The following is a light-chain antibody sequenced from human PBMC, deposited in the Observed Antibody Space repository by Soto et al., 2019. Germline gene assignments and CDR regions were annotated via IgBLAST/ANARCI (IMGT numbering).Light chain of an antibody. CDR2: KAS. V-gene: IGKV1-5*03. Sequence: DIQMTQSPSTLSASVGDRVTITCRASQSISSWLAWYQQKPEKAPKLLIFKASSLQSGVPSRFSGSGSGTEFTLTISSLQPDDFATYYCQQYNNWPPLTFGGGTKVEIK. CDR1: QSISSW. CDR3: QQYNNWPPLT. J-gene: IGKJ4*01.